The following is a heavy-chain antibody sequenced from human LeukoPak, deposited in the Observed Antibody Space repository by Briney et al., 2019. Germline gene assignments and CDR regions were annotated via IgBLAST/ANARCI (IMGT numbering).Heavy chain of an antibody. V-gene: IGHV3-21*01. J-gene: IGHJ4*02. CDR1: GSTFATRG. CDR3: ATETIGRRYDY. D-gene: IGHD1-14*01. CDR2: IGPTVTDS. Sequence: GGSLSLSWAPYGSTFATRGVNWVSQAAGKGLEWVPSIGPTVTDSYYAASVRGRFTNSRDNAKNSMYLQMDSLRDEDTAVYYCATETIGRRYDYWGQGTLLTVSS.